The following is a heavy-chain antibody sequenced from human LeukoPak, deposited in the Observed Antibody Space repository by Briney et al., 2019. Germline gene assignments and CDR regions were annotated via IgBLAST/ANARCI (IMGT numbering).Heavy chain of an antibody. CDR3: SREGRWLQLGFDY. V-gene: IGHV4-59*01. J-gene: IGHJ4*02. D-gene: IGHD5-24*01. Sequence: SETLSLTCTVSGASMSSFYWSWIRQSPGKGLEWIGYIYSSGSTNYNPSLKSRVTISVDASKSQFSLKLSSVTAADTAVYFCSREGRWLQLGFDYWGRGTLVTVSS. CDR1: GASMSSFY. CDR2: IYSSGST.